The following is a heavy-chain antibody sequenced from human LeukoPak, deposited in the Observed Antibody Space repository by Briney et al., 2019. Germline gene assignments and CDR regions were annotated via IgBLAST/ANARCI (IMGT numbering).Heavy chain of an antibody. J-gene: IGHJ3*02. Sequence: ASVTLSCTASGYTFTSYGISWVRQAPGQGLEWMGWISAYNGNTNYAQKLQGRVTMTTDTSTSTAYMELRSLRSDDTAVYYCARVHYYDSSGYLGREAFDIWGQGTMVTVSS. V-gene: IGHV1-18*01. CDR1: GYTFTSYG. CDR3: ARVHYYDSSGYLGREAFDI. D-gene: IGHD3-22*01. CDR2: ISAYNGNT.